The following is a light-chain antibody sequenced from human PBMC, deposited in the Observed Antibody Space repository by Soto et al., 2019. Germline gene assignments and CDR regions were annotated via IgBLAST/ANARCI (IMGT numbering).Light chain of an antibody. CDR1: SGSVSTSYY. CDR2: STN. Sequence: QAVVTQEPSFSVSPGRTVTLTCGLSSGSVSTSYYPSWYQQTPGQAPRTLIYSTNTRSSGVPDRFSGSILGNKAALTITGAQADDESDYYCVLNMGGGISVFGGGTKLTVL. J-gene: IGLJ2*01. CDR3: VLNMGGGISV. V-gene: IGLV8-61*01.